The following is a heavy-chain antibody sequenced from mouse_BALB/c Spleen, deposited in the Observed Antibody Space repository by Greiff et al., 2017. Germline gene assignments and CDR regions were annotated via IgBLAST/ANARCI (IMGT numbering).Heavy chain of an antibody. CDR3: ARDPGRRNYYAIDY. V-gene: IGHV5-4*02. Sequence: EVQGVESGGGLVKPGGSLKLSCAASGFTFSDYYMYWVRQTPEKRLEWVATISDGGSYTYYPDSVKGRFTISRDNAKNNLYLQMSSLKSEDTAMYYCARDPGRRNYYAIDYWGQGTSVTVSS. CDR1: GFTFSDYY. J-gene: IGHJ4*01. CDR2: ISDGGSYT.